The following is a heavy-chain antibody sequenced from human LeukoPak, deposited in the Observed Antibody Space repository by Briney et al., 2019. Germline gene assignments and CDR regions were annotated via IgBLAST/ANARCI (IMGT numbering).Heavy chain of an antibody. CDR1: GASISSGSYY. Sequence: SETLSLTCTVSGASISSGSYYWSWIRQPAGKGLEWIGRIYTSGSTNYNPSLKSRVTISVDTSKNQFSLKLSSVTAADTAVYYRARGWQWLDSDAFDIWGQGTMVTVSS. CDR2: IYTSGST. CDR3: ARGWQWLDSDAFDI. V-gene: IGHV4-61*02. D-gene: IGHD6-19*01. J-gene: IGHJ3*02.